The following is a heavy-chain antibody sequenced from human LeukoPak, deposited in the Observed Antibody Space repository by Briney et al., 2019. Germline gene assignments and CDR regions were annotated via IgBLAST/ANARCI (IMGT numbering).Heavy chain of an antibody. CDR2: VNPNSGNT. D-gene: IGHD6-19*01. Sequence: ASVKVSCKASGYTFTSYDINWVRQATGQGLEWMGWVNPNSGNTGYAQKFQGRVTITRNTSISTAYMELSSLRSEDTAVYYCARGPLAVAGSSFDYWGQGTLVTVSS. CDR3: ARGPLAVAGSSFDY. CDR1: GYTFTSYD. V-gene: IGHV1-8*03. J-gene: IGHJ4*02.